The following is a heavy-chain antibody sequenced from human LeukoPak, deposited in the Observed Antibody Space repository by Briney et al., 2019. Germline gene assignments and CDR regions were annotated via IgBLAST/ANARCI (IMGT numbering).Heavy chain of an antibody. J-gene: IGHJ6*03. Sequence: ASVKVSCKASGYTFTSYDINWVRQATGQGLEWMGWMNPNSGNTGYARKFQGRVTITRNTSISTAYMELSSLRSEDTAVYYCARGIRVVVVAAPVYYYYYYMDVWGKGTPVTVSS. V-gene: IGHV1-8*03. CDR1: GYTFTSYD. CDR3: ARGIRVVVVAAPVYYYYYYMDV. CDR2: MNPNSGNT. D-gene: IGHD2-15*01.